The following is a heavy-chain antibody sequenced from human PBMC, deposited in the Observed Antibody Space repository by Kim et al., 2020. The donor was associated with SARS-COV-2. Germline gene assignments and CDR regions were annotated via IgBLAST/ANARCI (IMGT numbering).Heavy chain of an antibody. CDR3: AKDRRYSSSGSYIGWFDP. V-gene: IGHV3-23*01. D-gene: IGHD6-13*01. J-gene: IGHJ5*02. CDR2: ISGSGGST. CDR1: GFTFSSYA. Sequence: GGSLRLSCAASGFTFSSYAMNWVRQAPGKGLEWVSAISGSGGSTYYADSVKGRFTISRDNSKNTLYLQMNSLRAEDTAVYYCAKDRRYSSSGSYIGWFDPWGQGTLVTVSS.